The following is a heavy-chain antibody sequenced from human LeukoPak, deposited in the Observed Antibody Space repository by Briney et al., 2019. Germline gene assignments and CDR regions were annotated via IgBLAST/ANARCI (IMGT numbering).Heavy chain of an antibody. CDR3: AREFQNWGPDYNWYFDL. CDR2: INPNSGGT. Sequence: GASVKVSCKASGYTFTGYYMHWVRQAPGQGLEWMGWINPNSGGTSYAQKFQGRVTMTRDMSTSTVYMELSSLRSEDTAVYYCAREFQNWGPDYNWYFDLWGRGTLVTVSS. V-gene: IGHV1-2*02. J-gene: IGHJ2*01. CDR1: GYTFTGYY. D-gene: IGHD4-11*01.